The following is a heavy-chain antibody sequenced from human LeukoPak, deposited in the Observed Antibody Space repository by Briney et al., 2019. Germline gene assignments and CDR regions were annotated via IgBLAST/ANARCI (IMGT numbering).Heavy chain of an antibody. CDR3: AIGLYGGPFDY. J-gene: IGHJ4*02. CDR2: ISGSGPNT. Sequence: GGSLRLSGAASGFTFSNYAMTWVRQAPGKGLEWVSAISGSGPNTYYADSVKGRFTISRDNSKNTLYLQMNSLRADDTAVYYCAIGLYGGPFDYWGQGTLVTVSS. D-gene: IGHD4-17*01. CDR1: GFTFSNYA. V-gene: IGHV3-23*01.